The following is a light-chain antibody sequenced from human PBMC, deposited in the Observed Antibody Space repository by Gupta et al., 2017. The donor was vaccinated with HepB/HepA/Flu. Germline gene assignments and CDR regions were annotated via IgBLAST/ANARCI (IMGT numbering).Light chain of an antibody. J-gene: IGKJ4*01. CDR2: GAS. Sequence: EIVMTQSPATLPVSPGERATLSCRASQSVSSILAWYQQKPGQAPRLLIYGASTRATGIPARFSGSGSGTEFTLTISSLQSEDFAVYYCQQYNNWPLTFGGGTKVEIK. CDR3: QQYNNWPLT. V-gene: IGKV3-15*01. CDR1: QSVSSI.